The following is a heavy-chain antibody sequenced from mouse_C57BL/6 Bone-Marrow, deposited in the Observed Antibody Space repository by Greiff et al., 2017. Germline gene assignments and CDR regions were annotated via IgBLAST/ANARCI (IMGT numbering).Heavy chain of an antibody. CDR3: ARPGWLPYAMDY. D-gene: IGHD2-3*01. CDR1: GFTFSDYG. Sequence: EVKLMESGGGLVKPGGSLKLSCAASGFTFSDYGMHWVRQAPEKGLEWVAYISSGSSTIYYADTVKGRFTIARDNAKNTRFLQMTSLRSEDTAMYYCARPGWLPYAMDYWGQGTSVTVSS. CDR2: ISSGSSTI. J-gene: IGHJ4*01. V-gene: IGHV5-17*01.